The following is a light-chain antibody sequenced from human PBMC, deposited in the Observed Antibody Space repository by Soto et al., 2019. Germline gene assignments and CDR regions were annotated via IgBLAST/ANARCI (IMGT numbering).Light chain of an antibody. CDR1: TGAVTSGYY. CDR2: STS. J-gene: IGLJ3*02. CDR3: LLYYAGARV. Sequence: QDVVTQEPSLTVSPGGTVTLTCASSTGAVTSGYYPNWIQQKTGQAPRALIYSTSNKESWTPARFSGSLLGGKAALTLSSVQPEDEAEYYCLLYYAGARVFGGGTKVTVL. V-gene: IGLV7-43*01.